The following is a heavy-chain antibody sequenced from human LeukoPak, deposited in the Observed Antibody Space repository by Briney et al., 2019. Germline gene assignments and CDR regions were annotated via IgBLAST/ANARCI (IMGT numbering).Heavy chain of an antibody. CDR2: IYYSGST. D-gene: IGHD1-26*01. Sequence: SQTLSLTCTVSGGSISNSDYYWGWIRQPPGKGLEWIGSIYYSGSTYYNPSLKSRVTISVDTSKNQFSLKLSSVTAADTAVYYCARDWADIVGATYAFDIWGQGTMVTVSS. V-gene: IGHV4-39*07. CDR1: GGSISNSDYY. J-gene: IGHJ3*02. CDR3: ARDWADIVGATYAFDI.